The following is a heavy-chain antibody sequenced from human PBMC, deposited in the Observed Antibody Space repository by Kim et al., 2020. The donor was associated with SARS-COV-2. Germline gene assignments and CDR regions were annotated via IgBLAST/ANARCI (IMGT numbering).Heavy chain of an antibody. CDR3: ARAHEKAMYYDFWSGYRNYYYYMDV. J-gene: IGHJ6*03. Sequence: ASVKVSCKASGYTFTSYAMNWVRQAPGQGLEWMGWINTNTGNPTYAQGFTGRFVFSLDTSVSTAYLQISSLKAEDTAVYYCARAHEKAMYYDFWSGYRNYYYYMDVWGKGTTVTVSS. V-gene: IGHV7-4-1*02. CDR2: INTNTGNP. D-gene: IGHD3-3*01. CDR1: GYTFTSYA.